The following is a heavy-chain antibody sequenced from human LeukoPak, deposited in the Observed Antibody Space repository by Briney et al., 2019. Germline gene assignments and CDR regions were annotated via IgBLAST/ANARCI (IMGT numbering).Heavy chain of an antibody. D-gene: IGHD3-22*01. Sequence: SETLSLTCTVSGGSISSYYWSWIRQPPGKGLEWIGYIYYSGSTNYNPSLKSRVTISVDTSKNQFSLKLSSVTAADTAVYYCARDNDDSSGYYKANWFDPWGQGTLVTVSS. V-gene: IGHV4-59*01. CDR3: ARDNDDSSGYYKANWFDP. J-gene: IGHJ5*02. CDR1: GGSISSYY. CDR2: IYYSGST.